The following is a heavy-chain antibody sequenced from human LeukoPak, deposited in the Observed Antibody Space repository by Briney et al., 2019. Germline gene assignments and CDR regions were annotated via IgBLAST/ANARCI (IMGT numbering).Heavy chain of an antibody. J-gene: IGHJ6*03. D-gene: IGHD5-18*01. CDR3: ARYIQLWSPSGYYYYMDV. Sequence: PSQTLSLTCTVSGGSISSGSYYWSWIRQPAGKGLEWIGRIYTSGSTNYNPSLKSRVTISVDTSKNQFSLKLSSVTAADTAVYYCARYIQLWSPSGYYYYMDVWGKGTTVTVSS. CDR1: GGSISSGSYY. CDR2: IYTSGST. V-gene: IGHV4-61*02.